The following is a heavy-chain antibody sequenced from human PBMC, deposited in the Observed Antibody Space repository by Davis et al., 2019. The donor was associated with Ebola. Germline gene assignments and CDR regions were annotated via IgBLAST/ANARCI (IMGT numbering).Heavy chain of an antibody. CDR3: ARDLRDSSSWHSGWFDP. CDR1: GGTFSSYA. CDR2: IIPILGIA. D-gene: IGHD6-13*01. V-gene: IGHV1-69*04. Sequence: AASVKVSCKASGGTFSSYAISWVRQAPGQGLEWMGRIIPILGIANYAQKFQGRVTITADKSTSTAYMELSSLRSEDTAVYYCARDLRDSSSWHSGWFDPWGQGTLVTVSS. J-gene: IGHJ5*02.